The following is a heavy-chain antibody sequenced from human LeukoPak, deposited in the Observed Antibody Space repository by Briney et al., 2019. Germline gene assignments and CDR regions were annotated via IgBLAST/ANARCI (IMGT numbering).Heavy chain of an antibody. CDR1: GFTSSGYW. V-gene: IGHV3-7*01. CDR3: ARDSNPRGGYDAFDF. D-gene: IGHD3-10*01. J-gene: IGHJ3*01. CDR2: IKGDESKK. Sequence: HTGGSLRLSCAACGFTSSGYWMTWVRQAPGKGLEWVANIKGDESKKYYVDSVKGRFTISRDNAKNSLYLQMNSLRAEDTAVYYCARDSNPRGGYDAFDFWGQGTLVTVSS.